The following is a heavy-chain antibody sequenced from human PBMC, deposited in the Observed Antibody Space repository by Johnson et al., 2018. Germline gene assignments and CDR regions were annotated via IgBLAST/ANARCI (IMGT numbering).Heavy chain of an antibody. CDR2: ISYDGSNK. Sequence: QVQLVQSGGGVVQXGRSLRLSCAASGFTFSSYGMHWVRQAPGKGLEWVAVISYDGSNKYYADSVKGRFTISRDNSKNTLYLQMNSLRAEDTAVYYCARDRGGYYYGMDVWGQGTTVTVSS. CDR3: ARDRGGYYYGMDV. D-gene: IGHD3-16*01. CDR1: GFTFSSYG. J-gene: IGHJ6*02. V-gene: IGHV3-30*03.